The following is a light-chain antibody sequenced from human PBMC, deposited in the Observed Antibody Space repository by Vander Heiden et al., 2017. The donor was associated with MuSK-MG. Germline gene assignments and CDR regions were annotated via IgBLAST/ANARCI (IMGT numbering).Light chain of an antibody. CDR3: SSYTSSSTRV. J-gene: IGLJ2*01. Sequence: PGQSITISCTGTSSDVGGYNYVSWYQQHPGKAPKLMIYDVSNRPSGVSTRFSGSKSGNTAPLTISGLQAEDEADYYCSSYTSSSTRVFGGGTKLTVL. CDR1: SSDVGGYNY. V-gene: IGLV2-14*04. CDR2: DVS.